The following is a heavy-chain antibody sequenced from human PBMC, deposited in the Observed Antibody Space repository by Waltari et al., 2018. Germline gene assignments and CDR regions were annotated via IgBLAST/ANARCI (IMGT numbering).Heavy chain of an antibody. J-gene: IGHJ4*02. D-gene: IGHD3-9*01. CDR1: GFTCSQYW. CDR2: INPDGSST. Sequence: EGHLVESGGGLLQPGWSLRLACAASGFTCSQYWMHWVRQPPGKGLVWVSRINPDGSSTSYADSVKGRFTISRDNAKNTLYMQMNSLRAEDTAVYYCTTDLTGYSDYWGQGTLVTVSS. V-gene: IGHV3-74*01. CDR3: TTDLTGYSDY.